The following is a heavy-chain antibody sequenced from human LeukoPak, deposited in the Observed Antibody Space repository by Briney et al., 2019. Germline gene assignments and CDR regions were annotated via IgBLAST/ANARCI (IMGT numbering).Heavy chain of an antibody. V-gene: IGHV1-46*01. CDR1: GYTFTNYY. CDR3: ARDGNVFDI. J-gene: IGHJ3*02. CDR2: INLSGGGT. Sequence: ASVKVSCKASGYTFTNYYIHWVRQAPGQGLEWMGIINLSGGGTTYAQKFQGRVTMTRDTSTSTAYMELSSLRSEDTAVYYCARDGNVFDIGGLGTMVTVFS.